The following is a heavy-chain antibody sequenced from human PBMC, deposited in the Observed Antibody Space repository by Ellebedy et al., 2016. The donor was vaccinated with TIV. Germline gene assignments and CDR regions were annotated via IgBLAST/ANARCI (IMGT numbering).Heavy chain of an antibody. D-gene: IGHD2-2*01. Sequence: ASVKVSXXASGYTFTGYYMHWVRQAPGQGLEWMGWINPNSGGTNYAQKFQGWVTITRDTSISTAYLQWSSLKASDTAMYYCAIEGRYCSSTSCYATSDYWGQGTLVTVSS. CDR1: GYTFTGYY. CDR2: INPNSGGT. CDR3: AIEGRYCSSTSCYATSDY. V-gene: IGHV1-2*04. J-gene: IGHJ4*02.